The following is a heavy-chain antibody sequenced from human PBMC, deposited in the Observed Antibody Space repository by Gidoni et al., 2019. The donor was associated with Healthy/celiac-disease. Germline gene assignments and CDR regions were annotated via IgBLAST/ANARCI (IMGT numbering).Heavy chain of an antibody. CDR3: AKDLTVTTDYYYYYGMDV. V-gene: IGHV3-23*01. J-gene: IGHJ6*02. CDR2: ISGSGGST. D-gene: IGHD4-17*01. CDR1: GFTFSSYA. Sequence: EVQLLESGGGLVQPGGSLRLSCAASGFTFSSYAMSWVRQAPGKGLEWVSAISGSGGSTYYADSVKGRFTISRDNSKNTLYLQMNSLRAEDTAVYYCAKDLTVTTDYYYYYGMDVWGQGTTVTVSS.